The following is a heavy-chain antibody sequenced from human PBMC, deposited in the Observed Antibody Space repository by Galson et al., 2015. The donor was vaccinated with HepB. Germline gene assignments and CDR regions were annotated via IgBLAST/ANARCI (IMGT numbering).Heavy chain of an antibody. D-gene: IGHD1-26*01. CDR1: GFTFSSYS. Sequence: SLRLSCAASGFTFSSYSMNWVRQAPGKGLEWVSSISSSSSYIYYADSVKGRFTISRDNAKNSLYLQMNSLRAEDTAVYYCARDPWELLYYFDYWGQGTLVTVSS. CDR3: ARDPWELLYYFDY. V-gene: IGHV3-21*01. J-gene: IGHJ4*02. CDR2: ISSSSSYI.